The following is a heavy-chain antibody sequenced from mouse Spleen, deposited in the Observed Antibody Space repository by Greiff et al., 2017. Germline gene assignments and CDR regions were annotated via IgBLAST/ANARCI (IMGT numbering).Heavy chain of an antibody. D-gene: IGHD2-14*01. V-gene: IGHV5-9-3*01. Sequence: EVKLMESGGGLVKPGGSLKLSCAASGFTFSSYAMSWVRQTPEKRLEWVATISSGGSYTYYPDSVKGRFTISRDNAKNTLYLQMSSLRSEDTAMYYCARHGEVRQFDYWGQGTTLTVSS. CDR1: GFTFSSYA. CDR2: ISSGGSYT. CDR3: ARHGEVRQFDY. J-gene: IGHJ2*01.